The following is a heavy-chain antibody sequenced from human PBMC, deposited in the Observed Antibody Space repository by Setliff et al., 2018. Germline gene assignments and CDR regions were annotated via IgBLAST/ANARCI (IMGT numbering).Heavy chain of an antibody. V-gene: IGHV3-23*01. D-gene: IGHD3-10*01. Sequence: PGGSLRLSCAASGFTLSSFAMSWVRQAPGKRLEWVSIINVGGTNTYYRDSVKGRFTISRDNSKSTLYLQMNSLRAEDTAIYYCAKDKDVRVDYFDYWGPGTLVTVSS. CDR2: INVGGTNT. J-gene: IGHJ4*02. CDR1: GFTLSSFA. CDR3: AKDKDVRVDYFDY.